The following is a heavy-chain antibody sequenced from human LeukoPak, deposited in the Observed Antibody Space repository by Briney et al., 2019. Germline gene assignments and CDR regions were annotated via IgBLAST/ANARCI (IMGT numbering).Heavy chain of an antibody. D-gene: IGHD2-2*01. V-gene: IGHV6-1*01. CDR3: ARRAPGARGFDY. Sequence: SQTLSLTCAISGDSVSSNSATWNWIRQSPSRGLEWLGRTYYRSKWNIDYALSVKSRITINPDTSKNQFSLQLNSVTPEDTAVYYCARRAPGARGFDYWGQGTLVTVSS. CDR1: GDSVSSNSAT. CDR2: TYYRSKWNI. J-gene: IGHJ4*02.